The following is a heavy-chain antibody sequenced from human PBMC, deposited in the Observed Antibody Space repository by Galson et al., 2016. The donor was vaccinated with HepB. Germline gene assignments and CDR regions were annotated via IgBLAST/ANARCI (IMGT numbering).Heavy chain of an antibody. CDR3: ARRVPTDFGDLLDS. D-gene: IGHD4-17*01. J-gene: IGHJ4*02. CDR1: GDSVSSNSAA. CDR2: TYYRSKWYH. V-gene: IGHV6-1*01. Sequence: CAISGDSVSSNSAAWNWIRQSPSRGLEWLGRTYYRSKWYHDYAVSVKSRILINPDTSKNHFSLQLNSVTAADTAVYYCARRVPTDFGDLLDSWGQGTLVTVSS.